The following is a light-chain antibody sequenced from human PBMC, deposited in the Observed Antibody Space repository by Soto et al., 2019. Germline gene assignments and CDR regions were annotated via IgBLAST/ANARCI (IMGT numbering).Light chain of an antibody. CDR2: KAS. J-gene: IGKJ1*01. CDR3: LQYNSHSWT. Sequence: DTQMTQSPSTLSASVGDRVTITCRASQTINSWLAWYQHKPGTAPKLLIYKASSLESGVPSRFSGSGSGTEFTLTISTLQPEDFAGYYCLQYNSHSWTFGQETKVEMK. CDR1: QTINSW. V-gene: IGKV1-5*03.